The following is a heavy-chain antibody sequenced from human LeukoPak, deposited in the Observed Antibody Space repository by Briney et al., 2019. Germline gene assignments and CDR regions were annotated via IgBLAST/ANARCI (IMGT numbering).Heavy chain of an antibody. CDR1: GFTVSSNY. D-gene: IGHD5-12*01. CDR2: ISGRGGSI. CDR3: AKGGHVNIVAPEP. Sequence: GGSLRLSCAASGFTVSSNYMSWVRQAPGKGPEWVSGISGRGGSIYYADSVMGRFTISRDNSKNTLYLQMNSLRVEDTAVYYCAKGGHVNIVAPEPWGQGTLVTVSS. J-gene: IGHJ5*02. V-gene: IGHV3-23*01.